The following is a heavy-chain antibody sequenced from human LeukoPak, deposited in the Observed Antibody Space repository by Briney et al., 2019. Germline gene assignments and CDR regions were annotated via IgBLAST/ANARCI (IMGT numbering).Heavy chain of an antibody. J-gene: IGHJ5*02. CDR2: ICGGGSNK. CDR1: GFTFSSYG. V-gene: IGHV3-30*18. CDR3: AKAVYSYRSNWFDP. D-gene: IGHD5-18*01. Sequence: PGGSLRLSCAASGFTFSSYGMSWVRQAPGKGLEWVAVICGGGSNKYYADSVKGRFTISRDNSKNTLYLQMNSLRAEDTAVYHCAKAVYSYRSNWFDPWREGTMVTVFS.